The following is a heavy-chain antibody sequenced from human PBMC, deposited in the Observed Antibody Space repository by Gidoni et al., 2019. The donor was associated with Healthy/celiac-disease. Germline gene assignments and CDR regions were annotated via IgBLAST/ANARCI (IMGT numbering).Heavy chain of an antibody. CDR3: TGFRATPYWYFDL. CDR1: GFTVGDYA. Sequence: EVQLVESGGGLVQPGRSLRLSCTASGFTVGDYAMSWVRQAPGKGLGWVGFIRSKAYGGTTEYAASVKGRFTISRDDSKSIAYLQMNSLKTEDTAVYYCTGFRATPYWYFDLWGRGTLVTVSS. CDR2: IRSKAYGGTT. D-gene: IGHD1-26*01. J-gene: IGHJ2*01. V-gene: IGHV3-49*04.